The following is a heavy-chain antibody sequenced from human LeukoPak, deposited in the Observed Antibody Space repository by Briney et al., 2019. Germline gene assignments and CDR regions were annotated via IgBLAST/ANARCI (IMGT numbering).Heavy chain of an antibody. CDR2: IYYSGST. D-gene: IGHD6-19*01. V-gene: IGHV4-59*01. J-gene: IGHJ4*02. CDR3: ARDSEVSSGWYPFDY. Sequence: PSETLSLTCTVSGGSISSYYWSWIRQPPGKGLEWIGYIYYSGSTNYNPSLKSRVTISVDKAKNQFSLKLSSVTAAGTAVYYCARDSEVSSGWYPFDYWGQGTLVTVSS. CDR1: GGSISSYY.